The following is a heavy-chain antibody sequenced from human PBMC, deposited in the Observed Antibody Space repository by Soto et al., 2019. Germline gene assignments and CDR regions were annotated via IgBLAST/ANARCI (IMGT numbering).Heavy chain of an antibody. D-gene: IGHD2-2*01. V-gene: IGHV4-34*01. CDR2: VNHSGTT. Sequence: QVQLQQWGAGLLKPSETLSLTCAVYGGSFSGYYWTWIRQSPEKGLEWIGEVNHSGTTYYNPSLKTRVTISVYTPNNQFSLKMSSVTAADTAVYYCATGIGYCSSINCYSSRRLRFDSWGQGTLVTVSS. CDR3: ATGIGYCSSINCYSSRRLRFDS. J-gene: IGHJ4*02. CDR1: GGSFSGYY.